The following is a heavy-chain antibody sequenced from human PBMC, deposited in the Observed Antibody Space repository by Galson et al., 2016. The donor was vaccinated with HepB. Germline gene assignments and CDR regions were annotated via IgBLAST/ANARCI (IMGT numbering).Heavy chain of an antibody. CDR3: ATGGAEWLRLGGWCDP. J-gene: IGHJ5*02. CDR2: VYYTRNT. V-gene: IGHV4-39*07. Sequence: SETLSLTCNVSGGSISSSSYFWGWIRQSPGRGLEWLGTVYYTRNTYFNPSLRSRVTISVDTSKNQFSLSLTSVTAADTAVYYYATGGAEWLRLGGWCDPWGQGTVVTVSS. CDR1: GGSISSSSYF. D-gene: IGHD5-12*01.